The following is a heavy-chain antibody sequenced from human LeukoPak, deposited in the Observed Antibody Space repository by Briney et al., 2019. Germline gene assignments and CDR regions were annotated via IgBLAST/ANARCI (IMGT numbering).Heavy chain of an antibody. J-gene: IGHJ6*04. CDR1: GFTFHSYA. CDR2: ISGSGDHT. D-gene: IGHD3-10*01. Sequence: PGGSLRLSCVASGFTFHSYAMSWVRQAPGKGLEWVSAISGSGDHTYYADSVKGRFTISRDNAKNSLYLQMNSLRAEDTAVYYCARDFSPMVRGVEDVWGKGTTVTISS. CDR3: ARDFSPMVRGVEDV. V-gene: IGHV3-23*01.